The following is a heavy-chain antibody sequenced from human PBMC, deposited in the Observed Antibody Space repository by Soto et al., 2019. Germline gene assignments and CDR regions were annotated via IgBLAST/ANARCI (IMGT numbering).Heavy chain of an antibody. CDR3: ARGAPPLHYYDSSGYTEFDY. D-gene: IGHD3-22*01. Sequence: PSETLSLTYAVSGGSISSSNYWSLIRQPPVKGLEWVGEINHSGSTNYNPSLKSRVTISVDTSKNQFSLELSSVTAADTAVYYCARGAPPLHYYDSSGYTEFDYWGQGTLVTVSS. CDR2: INHSGST. V-gene: IGHV4-4*02. CDR1: GGSISSSNY. J-gene: IGHJ4*02.